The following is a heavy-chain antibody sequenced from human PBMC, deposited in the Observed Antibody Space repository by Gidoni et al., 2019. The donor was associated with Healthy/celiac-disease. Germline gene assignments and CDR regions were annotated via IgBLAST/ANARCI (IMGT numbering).Heavy chain of an antibody. D-gene: IGHD1-26*01. CDR1: GFTFREYY. J-gene: IGHJ4*02. CDR2: IRSSGSNI. Sequence: QVQLVESGGGLVKPGGSLSLSCEASGFTFREYYMSWIRQAPGKGLEWVSYIRSSGSNIDYADAVKGRFTIYRENAKNSLYLKMNSLRAEDTAVYYCARGSGSYRFDYWGQGTLVTVSS. V-gene: IGHV3-11*01. CDR3: ARGSGSYRFDY.